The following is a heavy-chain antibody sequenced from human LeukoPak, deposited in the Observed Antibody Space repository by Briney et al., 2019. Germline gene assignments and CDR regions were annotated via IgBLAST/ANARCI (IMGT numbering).Heavy chain of an antibody. CDR1: GYTFTSYD. V-gene: IGHV1-8*01. CDR3: ARVAPYCSGGSCYFYYFDY. D-gene: IGHD2-15*01. Sequence: ASVKVSCKASGYTFTSYDINWVRQATGQGLEWMGWMNPNSGNTVYAQKFQGRVTMTRNTSISTAYMELSSLRSEDTAVYYCARVAPYCSGGSCYFYYFDYWGQGTLVTVSS. CDR2: MNPNSGNT. J-gene: IGHJ4*02.